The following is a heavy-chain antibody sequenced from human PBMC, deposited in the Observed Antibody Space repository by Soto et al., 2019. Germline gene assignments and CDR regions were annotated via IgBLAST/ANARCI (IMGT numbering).Heavy chain of an antibody. CDR3: ARGNYCSSTSCYTVTTDY. D-gene: IGHD2-2*02. Sequence: PSETLSLTCAVYGGSFSGYYWSWSRQPPGKGLEWIGEINRSGSTNYNPSLKSRVTISVDTSKNQFSLKLSSVTAADTAVYYCARGNYCSSTSCYTVTTDYWGQGTLVTVSS. CDR2: INRSGST. J-gene: IGHJ4*02. CDR1: GGSFSGYY. V-gene: IGHV4-34*01.